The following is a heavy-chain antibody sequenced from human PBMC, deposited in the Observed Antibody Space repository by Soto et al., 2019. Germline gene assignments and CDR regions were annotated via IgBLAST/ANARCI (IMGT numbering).Heavy chain of an antibody. J-gene: IGHJ4*02. CDR3: ARGSLAAAAMMYYFDY. CDR2: INHSGST. D-gene: IGHD6-13*01. Sequence: SETLSLTCAVYGGSFSGYYWSWIRQPPGKGLEWIGEINHSGSTSYNPSLKSRVTISVDTSKNQFSLKLSSVTAADTAVYYCARGSLAAAAMMYYFDYWGQGTLVTVSS. CDR1: GGSFSGYY. V-gene: IGHV4-34*01.